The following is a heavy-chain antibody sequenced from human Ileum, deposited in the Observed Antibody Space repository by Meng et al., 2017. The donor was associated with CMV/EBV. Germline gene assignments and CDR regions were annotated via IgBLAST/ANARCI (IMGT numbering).Heavy chain of an antibody. V-gene: IGHV3-21*01. CDR1: AYTFSSYS. J-gene: IGHJ4*02. D-gene: IGHD2-2*01. CDR3: ARDPPRGCSTTSCSGY. CDR2: ISSSSSYI. Sequence: SAYTFSSYSINWVRQAPGKGLEWVSSISSSSSYIYYADSVKGRFTISRDNAKNSLYLQMNSLRAEDTAVYYCARDPPRGCSTTSCSGYWGQGTLVTVSS.